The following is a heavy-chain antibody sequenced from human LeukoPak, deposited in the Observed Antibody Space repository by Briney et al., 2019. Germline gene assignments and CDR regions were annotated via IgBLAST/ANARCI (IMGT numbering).Heavy chain of an antibody. CDR1: GYTFTNYA. CDR2: IIPIFGTA. V-gene: IGHV1-69*13. J-gene: IGHJ3*02. CDR3: ARPRRQLVRNDAFDI. D-gene: IGHD6-6*01. Sequence: ASVKVSCKASGYTFTNYAISWVRQAPGLGLEWMGGIIPIFGTANYAQKFQGRVTITADESTSTAYMELSSLRSEDTAVYYCARPRRQLVRNDAFDIWGQGTMVTVSS.